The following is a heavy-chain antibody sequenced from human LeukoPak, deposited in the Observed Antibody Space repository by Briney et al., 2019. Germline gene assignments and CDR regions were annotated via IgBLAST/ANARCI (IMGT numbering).Heavy chain of an antibody. CDR3: ARDPSNLRRPGYYYYMDV. J-gene: IGHJ6*03. D-gene: IGHD2-8*01. CDR1: GGSISSGDYY. Sequence: PSETLSLTCTVSGGSISSGDYYWSWIRPPPGKGLEWIGYIYYSGSTYYNPSLKSRVTISVDTSKNQFSLKPSSVTAADTAVYYCARDPSNLRRPGYYYYMDVWGKGTTVTLSS. CDR2: IYYSGST. V-gene: IGHV4-30-4*08.